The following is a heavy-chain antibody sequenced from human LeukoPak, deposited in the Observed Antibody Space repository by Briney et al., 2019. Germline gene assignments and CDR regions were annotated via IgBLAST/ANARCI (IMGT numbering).Heavy chain of an antibody. CDR3: ARLYSTVVTP. CDR2: KFSHDGST. D-gene: IGHD4-23*01. Sequence: ASVKVSCKTSGYSFNSHHVHWVRQAPGQGLEWMGVKFSHDGSTSNTQKFQGRITMTRDTSTSTVYMELSSLRSEDTAVYYCARLYSTVVTPWGQGTLVTVSS. V-gene: IGHV1-46*02. J-gene: IGHJ5*02. CDR1: GYSFNSHH.